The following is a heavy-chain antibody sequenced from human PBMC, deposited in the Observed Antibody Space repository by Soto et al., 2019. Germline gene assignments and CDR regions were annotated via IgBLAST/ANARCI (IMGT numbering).Heavy chain of an antibody. J-gene: IGHJ5*02. CDR2: FDPEDGET. D-gene: IGHD6-19*01. V-gene: IGHV1-24*01. Sequence: GSSVKVACKDSGYTLTDLSMHWILHSPGKRLESRGGFDPEDGETIYAQKFHGRVTMTEDTSTDTAYMELSSLRSEDTAVYYCATQRQWSWFDLWGQGTLVTVSS. CDR1: GYTLTDLS. CDR3: ATQRQWSWFDL.